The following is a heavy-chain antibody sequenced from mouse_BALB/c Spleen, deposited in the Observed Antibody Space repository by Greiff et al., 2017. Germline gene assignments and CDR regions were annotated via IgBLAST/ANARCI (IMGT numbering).Heavy chain of an antibody. CDR1: GFTFSSYA. D-gene: IGHD1-1*01. Sequence: EVQGVESGGGLVKPGGSLKLSCAASGFTFSSYAMSWVRQSPEKRLEWVAEISSGGSYTYYPDTVTGRFTISRDNAKNTLYLEMSSLRSEDTAMYYCARAGSSYDWFAYWGQGTLVTVSA. J-gene: IGHJ3*01. CDR2: ISSGGSYT. V-gene: IGHV5-9-4*01. CDR3: ARAGSSYDWFAY.